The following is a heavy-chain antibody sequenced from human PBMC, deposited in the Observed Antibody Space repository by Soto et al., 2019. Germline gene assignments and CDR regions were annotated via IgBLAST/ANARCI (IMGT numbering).Heavy chain of an antibody. CDR3: ARDGRNYDDILTEYHRDGMDV. D-gene: IGHD3-9*01. J-gene: IGHJ6*02. V-gene: IGHV1-18*01. CDR2: ISAYNGNT. CDR1: GYTFTSYG. Sequence: QVQLVQSGAEVKKPGASVKVSCKASGYTFTSYGISWVRQAPGQGLEWMGWISAYNGNTNYAQKLQGRVTMTTNTATSTADMDMGSLTSEDTAVYYCARDGRNYDDILTEYHRDGMDVWGQGTTVTVSS.